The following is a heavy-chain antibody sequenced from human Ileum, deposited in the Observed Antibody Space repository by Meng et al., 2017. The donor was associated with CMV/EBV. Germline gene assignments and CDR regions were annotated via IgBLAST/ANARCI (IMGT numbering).Heavy chain of an antibody. D-gene: IGHD2-15*01. Sequence: GESLKISCAASGFTFSSYAMSWVRQAPGKGLEWVSAISGSGGSTYYADSVKGRFTISRDNSKNTLYLQMNSLRAEDTAVYYCGRDCSGGGCYSGDYWGQGTLVTVSS. CDR2: ISGSGGST. CDR1: GFTFSSYA. V-gene: IGHV3-23*01. CDR3: GRDCSGGGCYSGDY. J-gene: IGHJ4*02.